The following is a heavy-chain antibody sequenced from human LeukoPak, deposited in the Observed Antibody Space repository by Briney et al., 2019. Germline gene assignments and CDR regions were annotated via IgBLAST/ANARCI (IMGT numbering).Heavy chain of an antibody. J-gene: IGHJ4*02. Sequence: SLRLSRVASGFTYGDYAMSWFRQAPWKGLAWVGFIGRQAYGGTTEYAASVKGRFTISRDDSKSIAYVQMNSLKAEDTAVYYCSRGFEYWGQGTLVIVSS. CDR3: SRGFEY. V-gene: IGHV3-49*03. CDR2: IGRQAYGGTT. CDR1: GFTYGDYA.